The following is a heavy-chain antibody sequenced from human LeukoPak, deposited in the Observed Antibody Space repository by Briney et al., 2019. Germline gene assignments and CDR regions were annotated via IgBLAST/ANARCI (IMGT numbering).Heavy chain of an antibody. D-gene: IGHD6-13*01. Sequence: GGSLRLSCAASGFTFSSYSMNWVRQAPGKGLEWVSSISSSSSYIYYADSVKGRFTISRDNAKNSLYLQMNSLRAEDTAVYYCARDRRHSSSWFTHPDAFDIWGQGTMVTVSS. CDR1: GFTFSSYS. J-gene: IGHJ3*02. CDR2: ISSSSSYI. V-gene: IGHV3-21*01. CDR3: ARDRRHSSSWFTHPDAFDI.